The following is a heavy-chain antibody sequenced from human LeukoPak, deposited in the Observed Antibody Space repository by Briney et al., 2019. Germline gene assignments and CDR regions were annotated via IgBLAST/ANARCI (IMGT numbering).Heavy chain of an antibody. J-gene: IGHJ4*02. Sequence: GGSLRLSCTASGFTFGDYAMSWFRQAPGKGLEWVGFIRSKAYGGTTEYAASVKGRFTISRDDSKSIAYLQMNSLKTEDTAVYYCVTSTGDYGDYLFDYWGQGTLVTVSS. CDR2: IRSKAYGGTT. CDR1: GFTFGDYA. CDR3: VTSTGDYGDYLFDY. V-gene: IGHV3-49*03. D-gene: IGHD4-17*01.